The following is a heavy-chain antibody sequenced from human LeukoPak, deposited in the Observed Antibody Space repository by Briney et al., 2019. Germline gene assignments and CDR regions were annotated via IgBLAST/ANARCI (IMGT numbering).Heavy chain of an antibody. D-gene: IGHD3-10*01. V-gene: IGHV3-23*01. CDR1: GFTFSSYA. CDR3: AKDWGYASGTYYTS. J-gene: IGHJ5*02. CDR2: VTGTGGGT. Sequence: GGSLRLSCAVSGFTFSSYAMSWVRQLPGKGLEWVSTVTGTGGGTYYADSVKGRFTISRDNSKNTLSLQMNSLRAEDTALYYCAKDWGYASGTYYTSWGQGTLVTVSS.